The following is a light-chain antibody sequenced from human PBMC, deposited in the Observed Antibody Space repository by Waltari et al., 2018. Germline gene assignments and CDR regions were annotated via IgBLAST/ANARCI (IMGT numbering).Light chain of an antibody. V-gene: IGLV2-14*01. CDR1: SSDLGGYSF. J-gene: IGLJ1*01. CDR3: SSYTSIIPPFL. CDR2: DVS. Sequence: QSALTQPASVSGSPGQSLTISCTSSSSDLGGYSFVSWYQQQPGTAPKRMIDDVSHRPSGVANRCSGSKSGNTASLTISGLQPEDEADYYCSSYTSIIPPFLFGTGTKVTVL.